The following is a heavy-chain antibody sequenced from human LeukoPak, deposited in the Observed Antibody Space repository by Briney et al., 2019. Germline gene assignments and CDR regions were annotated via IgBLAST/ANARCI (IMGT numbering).Heavy chain of an antibody. CDR3: ARNGVVANWFDP. D-gene: IGHD2-15*01. Sequence: ASVKVSCKASGGTFSSYAISRVRQAPGQGLEWMGGIIPIFGTANYAQKFQGRVTITADESTSTAYMELSSLRSEDTAVYYCARNGVVANWFDPWGQGTLVTVSS. CDR2: IIPIFGTA. J-gene: IGHJ5*02. V-gene: IGHV1-69*13. CDR1: GGTFSSYA.